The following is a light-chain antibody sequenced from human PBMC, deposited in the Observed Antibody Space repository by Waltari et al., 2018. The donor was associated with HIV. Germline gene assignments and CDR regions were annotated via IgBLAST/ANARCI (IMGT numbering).Light chain of an antibody. CDR3: QVWDGSGDPVI. CDR2: DDR. J-gene: IGLJ2*01. V-gene: IGLV3-21*02. CDR1: NIAATKS. Sequence: SYVLTQPPSVSVAPGQTARITCGGNNIAATKSVHWYRLNPGQAPVVVIYDDRDRPSGIPDRCFGSSSGDTATLTIGRAEAGDEADYYCQVWDGSGDPVIFGGGTKLAVV.